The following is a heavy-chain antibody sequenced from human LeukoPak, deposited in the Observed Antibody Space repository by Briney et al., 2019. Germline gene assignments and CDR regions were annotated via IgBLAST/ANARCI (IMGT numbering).Heavy chain of an antibody. CDR3: ARSHVDSDAFDI. J-gene: IGHJ3*02. D-gene: IGHD5-12*01. CDR2: IYYSGST. V-gene: IGHV4-59*01. Sequence: SETLSLTCTVSGDSISYYNWSWLRQPPGKGLEWIGYIYYSGSTNYNPSLKSRVTISVDTSKNQFSLKLSSVTAADTAVYYCARSHVDSDAFDIWGQGTMVTVSS. CDR1: GDSISYYN.